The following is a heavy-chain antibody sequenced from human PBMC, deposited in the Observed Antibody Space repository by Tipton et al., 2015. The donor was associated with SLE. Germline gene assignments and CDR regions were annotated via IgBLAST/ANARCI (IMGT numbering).Heavy chain of an antibody. V-gene: IGHV4-39*07. CDR3: ARGELYSGASLYYFEY. D-gene: IGHD1-7*01. J-gene: IGHJ4*02. Sequence: LRLSCSVSGGSISSSGYYWGWIRQPPGKGLEWIGTIYYSGGTSYNPSLKSRVTISVDTSKNQFSLKLSSVTAADTAVYFCARGELYSGASLYYFEYWGQGTLVTVSS. CDR1: GGSISSSGYY. CDR2: IYYSGGT.